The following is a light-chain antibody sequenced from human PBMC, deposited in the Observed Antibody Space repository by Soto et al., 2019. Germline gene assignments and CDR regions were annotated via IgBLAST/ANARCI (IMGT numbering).Light chain of an antibody. CDR2: RAS. Sequence: EVVMTQSPATLSVSPGERTSLSCRASQSVGSNLGWYQQKPGQAPRLLIYRASTRATGILARFSGSGSGTEFTLTISSLQSEDIAVYYCQQYAKWPLTFGGGTKVEIK. CDR3: QQYAKWPLT. J-gene: IGKJ4*01. V-gene: IGKV3-15*01. CDR1: QSVGSN.